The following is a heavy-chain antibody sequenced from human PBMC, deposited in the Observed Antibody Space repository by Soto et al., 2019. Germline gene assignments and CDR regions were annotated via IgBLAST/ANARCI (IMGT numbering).Heavy chain of an antibody. Sequence: SETLSLTCTVSGGSVSSGSYYWSWIRQPPGKGLEWIGYIYYSGSTNYNPSLKSRVTISVDTSKNQFSLKLSSVTAADTAVYYCARDYRKFDPWGQGTLVTVSS. J-gene: IGHJ5*02. CDR3: ARDYRKFDP. V-gene: IGHV4-61*01. CDR1: GGSVSSGSYY. CDR2: IYYSGST.